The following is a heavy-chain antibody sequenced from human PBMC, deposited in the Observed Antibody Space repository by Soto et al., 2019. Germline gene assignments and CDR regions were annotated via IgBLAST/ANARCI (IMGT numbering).Heavy chain of an antibody. Sequence: EVQLVESGGGLVKPGGSLRLSCAASGFTFSSYSMNWVRQAPGKGLEWVSSISSSSSYIYYADSVKGRFTISRDNAKNALYLQMKSLRAEDTAVYYWARDQPGYSYGYGLGYWGEGTLVTVSS. CDR1: GFTFSSYS. D-gene: IGHD5-18*01. CDR2: ISSSSSYI. V-gene: IGHV3-21*01. J-gene: IGHJ4*02. CDR3: ARDQPGYSYGYGLGY.